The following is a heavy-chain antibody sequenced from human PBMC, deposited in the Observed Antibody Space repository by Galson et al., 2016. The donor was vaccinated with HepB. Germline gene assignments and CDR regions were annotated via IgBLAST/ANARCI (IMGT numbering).Heavy chain of an antibody. CDR3: ASTIFGVLSAYAY. V-gene: IGHV4-4*02. CDR1: GASVSSRHW. Sequence: ETLSLTCAVSGASVSSRHWWIWVRQPPGKGLEWIGEIYHSGSTSYNPSPKSRVTISVDKSKNQFSLKLSSVTAADTAVYYCASTIFGVLSAYAYWGQGTLVTVSS. J-gene: IGHJ4*02. D-gene: IGHD3-3*01. CDR2: IYHSGST.